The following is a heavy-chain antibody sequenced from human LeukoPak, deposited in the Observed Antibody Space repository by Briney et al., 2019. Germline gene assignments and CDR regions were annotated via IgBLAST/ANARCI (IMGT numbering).Heavy chain of an antibody. V-gene: IGHV4-39*01. Sequence: PSETLSLTCTVSGGSISSSSYYWGWIRQPPGKGLEWIGSIYYSGSTYYNPSLKSRVTISVDTSKNQFSLKLSSVTAADTAVYYCARHNDLLWFGELSPYFDYWDQGTLVTVSS. CDR3: ARHNDLLWFGELSPYFDY. J-gene: IGHJ4*02. D-gene: IGHD3-10*01. CDR2: IYYSGST. CDR1: GGSISSSSYY.